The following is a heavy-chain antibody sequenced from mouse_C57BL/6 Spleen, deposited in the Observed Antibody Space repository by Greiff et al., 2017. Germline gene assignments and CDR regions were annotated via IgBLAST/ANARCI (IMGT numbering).Heavy chain of an antibody. V-gene: IGHV1-5*01. J-gene: IGHJ2*01. CDR3: TRGELTGCFDY. D-gene: IGHD4-1*01. CDR1: GYTFTSYW. CDR2: IYPGNSDP. Sequence: VQLQQSGTVLARPGASVKMSCKTSGYTFTSYWMHWVKQRPGQGLEWIGAIYPGNSDPSYNQKFKGKAKLTAVTSASTAYMELSSLTNEDSAVYYCTRGELTGCFDYWGQGTTLTVSS.